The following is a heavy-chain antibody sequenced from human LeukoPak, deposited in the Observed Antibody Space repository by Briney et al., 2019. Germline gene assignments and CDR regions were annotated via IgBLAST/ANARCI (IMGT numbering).Heavy chain of an antibody. J-gene: IGHJ3*02. V-gene: IGHV3-30*04. CDR3: AKDLHYYYDSSGFSAFDI. CDR2: ISYDGSNK. CDR1: GFTFSSYA. Sequence: PGGSLRLSCAASGFTFSSYAMHWVRQAPGKGLEWVAVISYDGSNKYYADSVKGRFTISRDNSKNTLYLQMNSLRAEDTAVYYCAKDLHYYYDSSGFSAFDIWGQGTMVTVSS. D-gene: IGHD3-22*01.